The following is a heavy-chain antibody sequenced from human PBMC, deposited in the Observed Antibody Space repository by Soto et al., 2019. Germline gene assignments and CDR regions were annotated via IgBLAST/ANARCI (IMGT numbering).Heavy chain of an antibody. D-gene: IGHD3-3*01. Sequence: QVQLVQSGAEVKKPGASVKVSCKASGYTFTSYDINWVRQATGQGLEWMGWMNPNSGNTGYAQKFQGRVTMTRNTSLSTAYMELSSLRSEDTAVYYCARAEYYDFWSGYYYFDYWGQGTLVTVSS. V-gene: IGHV1-8*01. CDR2: MNPNSGNT. CDR3: ARAEYYDFWSGYYYFDY. CDR1: GYTFTSYD. J-gene: IGHJ4*02.